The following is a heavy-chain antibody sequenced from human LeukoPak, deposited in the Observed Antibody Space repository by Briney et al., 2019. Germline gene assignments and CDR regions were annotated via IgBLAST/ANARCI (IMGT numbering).Heavy chain of an antibody. CDR2: IYPDSGDT. V-gene: IGHV1-2*02. D-gene: IGHD2-15*01. J-gene: IGHJ2*01. CDR1: GYTFTDNY. Sequence: ASVKVSCKASGYTFTDNYMHWVRQAPGQGLEWMGWIYPDSGDTHYAQKFQGRVTMTRDTSISTAYMELSGLRSDDTAVYYCARDRCSGDGCLLWYFGLWGRGTLVTVSS. CDR3: ARDRCSGDGCLLWYFGL.